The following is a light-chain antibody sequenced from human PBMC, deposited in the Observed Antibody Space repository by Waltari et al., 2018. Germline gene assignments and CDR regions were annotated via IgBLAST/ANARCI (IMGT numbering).Light chain of an antibody. J-gene: IGKJ2*03. CDR1: QGISTY. V-gene: IGKV1-17*01. CDR2: AAS. CDR3: LQYNSNPYS. Sequence: DIQMTQSPSSLSASAGDRVTITCRASQGISTYLNWYQQKPGKAPKRLIYAASSLESGVPSRFSGTGSGTDFTLTISSLQPEDCATYYCLQYNSNPYSFGQGTKVEIK.